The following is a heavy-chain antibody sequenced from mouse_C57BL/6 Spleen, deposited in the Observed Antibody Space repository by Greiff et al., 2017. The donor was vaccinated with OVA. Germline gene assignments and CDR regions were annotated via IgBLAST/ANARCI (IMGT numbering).Heavy chain of an antibody. CDR2: INPNNGGT. D-gene: IGHD1-1*01. CDR3: ARANYYGSSYEFAY. J-gene: IGHJ3*01. CDR1: GYTFTDYY. V-gene: IGHV1-26*01. Sequence: VQLQQSGPELVKPGASVKISCKASGYTFTDYYMNWVKQSHGKSLEWIGDINPNNGGTSYNQKFKGKATLTVDKSSSTAYMELRSLTSEDSAVYYCARANYYGSSYEFAYWGQGTLVTVSA.